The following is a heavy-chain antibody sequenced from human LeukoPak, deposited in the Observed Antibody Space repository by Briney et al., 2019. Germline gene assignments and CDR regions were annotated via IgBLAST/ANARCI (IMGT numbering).Heavy chain of an antibody. D-gene: IGHD3-22*01. CDR2: IYTSGST. Sequence: PSETLSLTCTVSGGSISSYYWSWIRQPAGKGLEWIGRIYTSGSTNYNPSLKSRVTMSVDTSKNQFSLKLSSVTAADTAVYLCARGKVDDYESSGWAFDIWGQGTMVTVSS. V-gene: IGHV4-4*07. J-gene: IGHJ3*02. CDR3: ARGKVDDYESSGWAFDI. CDR1: GGSISSYY.